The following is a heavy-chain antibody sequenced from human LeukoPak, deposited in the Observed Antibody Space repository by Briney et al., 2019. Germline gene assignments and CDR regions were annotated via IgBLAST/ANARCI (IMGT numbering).Heavy chain of an antibody. CDR3: ARGGEYYGSGSPDRYFDI. D-gene: IGHD3-10*01. J-gene: IGHJ3*02. V-gene: IGHV3-11*04. CDR1: GFTFSDYY. CDR2: ISSSGSTI. Sequence: GGSLRLSCAASGFTFSDYYMSWIRQTPGKGLEWVSYISSSGSTIYYADSVKGRFTISRDNAKNSLYLQMNSLRAEDTAVYYCARGGEYYGSGSPDRYFDIWGQGTMVTVSS.